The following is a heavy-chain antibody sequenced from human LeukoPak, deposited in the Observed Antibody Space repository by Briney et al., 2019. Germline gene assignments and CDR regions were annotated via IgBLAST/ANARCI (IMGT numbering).Heavy chain of an antibody. D-gene: IGHD6-19*01. V-gene: IGHV4-34*01. CDR1: GGSFSGYY. J-gene: IGHJ4*02. Sequence: PSETLSLTCDVYGGSFSGYYWSWIRQPPGKGLEWIGEINHSGSTNYNPSLKSRVTISVDTSKNQFSLKLSSVTAADTAVYYCARGLGSGWTDYWGQGTLVTVSS. CDR3: ARGLGSGWTDY. CDR2: INHSGST.